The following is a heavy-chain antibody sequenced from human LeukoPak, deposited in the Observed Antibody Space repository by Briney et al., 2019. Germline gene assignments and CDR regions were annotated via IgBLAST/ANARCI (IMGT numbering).Heavy chain of an antibody. J-gene: IGHJ4*02. CDR1: GYSFTDYY. D-gene: IGHD2-15*01. CDR3: ARRSSGGIIGDY. V-gene: IGHV1-2*02. Sequence: ASVNVSCKPSGYSFTDYYMHWVRQAPGQGLGWMGWINPNSGGTNYAQKFQGRVTMTRDTSISTAYMELSRLKSDDTAVYYCARRSSGGIIGDYWGQGTLVTVSS. CDR2: INPNSGGT.